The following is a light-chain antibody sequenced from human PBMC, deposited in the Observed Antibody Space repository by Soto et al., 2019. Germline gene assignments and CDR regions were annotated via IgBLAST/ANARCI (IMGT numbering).Light chain of an antibody. CDR3: ETWDTNVVV. CDR2: LEGSGSY. Sequence: QLVLTQSSSASAYLGSSVKLTCTLSSGHSTYIIAWHQQQPGKAPRYLMKLEGSGSYNKGSGIPDRFSGSSSGADRYLTITNLQFEXEADYYCETWDTNVVVFGGGTKVTVL. J-gene: IGLJ2*01. V-gene: IGLV4-60*02. CDR1: SGHSTYI.